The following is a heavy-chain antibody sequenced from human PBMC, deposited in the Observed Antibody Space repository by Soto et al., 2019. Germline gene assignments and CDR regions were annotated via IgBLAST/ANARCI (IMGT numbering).Heavy chain of an antibody. Sequence: QVQLVQSGAEVKKPGASVKVSCQASGYTFTSSYIHWVRQDPGQALEWMAIINPMGGSTNYAHRFKGRVSLTMDTSASTVYMDLSSLRSEDTAVYYCSRGLFTGVYWGQGTLVTVSS. J-gene: IGHJ4*02. CDR2: INPMGGST. D-gene: IGHD3-22*01. CDR1: GYTFTSSY. V-gene: IGHV1-46*03. CDR3: SRGLFTGVY.